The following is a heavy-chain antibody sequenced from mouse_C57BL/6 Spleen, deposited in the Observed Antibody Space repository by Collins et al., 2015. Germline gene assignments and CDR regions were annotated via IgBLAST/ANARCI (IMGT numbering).Heavy chain of an antibody. V-gene: IGHV1-84*02. Sequence: QIQLQQSGPELVKPGASVKISCKAPGYTFTDYYINWVKQKPGQGLEWIGWIYPGSGNTKYNEKFKGKATLTVDTSSSTAYMQLSSLTSEDTAVYFCARWNYDYGCNAMDYWGQGTSVTVSS. D-gene: IGHD2-4*01. CDR2: IYPGSGNT. CDR1: GYTFTDYY. J-gene: IGHJ4*01. CDR3: ARWNYDYGCNAMDY.